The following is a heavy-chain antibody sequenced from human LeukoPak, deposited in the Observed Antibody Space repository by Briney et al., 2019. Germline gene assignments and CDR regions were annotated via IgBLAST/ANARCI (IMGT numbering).Heavy chain of an antibody. CDR1: GFTLSSYA. V-gene: IGHV3-64*01. CDR2: ISKNGGNT. J-gene: IGHJ6*03. D-gene: IGHD1-26*01. Sequence: GGSLRLSCAASGFTLSSYAMHWVRQAPGKGLEYVSAISKNGGNTYYAKSVKGRFSISRDNSKNTLYLQMGSLRTEDMAVYYCARVGEGRYYQYYYMDVWGKGTTVTVSS. CDR3: ARVGEGRYYQYYYMDV.